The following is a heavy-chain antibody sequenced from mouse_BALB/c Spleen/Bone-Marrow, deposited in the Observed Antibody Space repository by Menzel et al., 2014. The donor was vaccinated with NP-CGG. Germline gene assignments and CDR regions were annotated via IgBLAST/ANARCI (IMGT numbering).Heavy chain of an antibody. CDR2: INPNNGGT. V-gene: IGHV1-18*01. CDR1: GYTFTDYT. Sequence: EVQLHQSGPEVVKPGASVKISCKTSGYTFTDYTMHWVKQSHGKSLEWIGGINPNNGGTTYNQKFKGKATLTVDKSSSTAYMELRSLTSEDSAVYYCARSYGYERSRFAYWGQGALVTVXX. D-gene: IGHD2-2*01. J-gene: IGHJ3*01. CDR3: ARSYGYERSRFAY.